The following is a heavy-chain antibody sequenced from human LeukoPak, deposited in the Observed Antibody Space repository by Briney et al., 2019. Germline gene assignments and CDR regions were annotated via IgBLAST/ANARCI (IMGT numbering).Heavy chain of an antibody. CDR3: ARSSSHNWFDP. CDR2: IYYSGST. V-gene: IGHV4-30-4*07. CDR1: GGSISSGGYS. Sequence: SQTLSLTCAVSGGSISSGGYSWSWIRQPPGKGLEWIGYIYYSGSTNYNPSLKSRVTISVDTSKNQFSLKLSSVTAADTAVYYCARSSSHNWFDPWGQGTLVTVSS. J-gene: IGHJ5*02. D-gene: IGHD6-6*01.